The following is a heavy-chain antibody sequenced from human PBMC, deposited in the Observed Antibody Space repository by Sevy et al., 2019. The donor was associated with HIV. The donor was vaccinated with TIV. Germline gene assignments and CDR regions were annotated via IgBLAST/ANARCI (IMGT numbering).Heavy chain of an antibody. V-gene: IGHV3-49*04. CDR1: GFTFGDYA. J-gene: IGHJ6*02. CDR2: IRGKGYGGTT. Sequence: GGSLRLSCTTSGFTFGDYAMSWVRQAPVKGLEWVGFIRGKGYGGTTEYAASVKGRFTISRDDSKSIAYLQMNSLKTEDTAVYYCTRASYSYYYGMDVWGQGTTVTVSS. CDR3: TRASYSYYYGMDV.